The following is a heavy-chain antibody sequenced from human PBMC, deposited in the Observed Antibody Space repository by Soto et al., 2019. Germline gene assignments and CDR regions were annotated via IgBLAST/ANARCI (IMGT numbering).Heavy chain of an antibody. CDR1: GFSISDKF. CDR3: ARDSGYSSAYWEHYFDY. CDR2: ISSGGDP. V-gene: IGHV3-53*01. J-gene: IGHJ4*02. D-gene: IGHD3-16*01. Sequence: LRLSCATSGFSISDKFMSWVRQAPGKGLEWISVISSGGDPSYADSVKGRFTISRDITKNTLFLQMTSLRADDTAVYFCARDSGYSSAYWEHYFDYWGQGTLVTV.